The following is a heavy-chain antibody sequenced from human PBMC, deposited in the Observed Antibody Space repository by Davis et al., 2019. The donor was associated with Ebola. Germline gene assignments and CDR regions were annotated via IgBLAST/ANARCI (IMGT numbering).Heavy chain of an antibody. J-gene: IGHJ4*02. CDR2: INAGNGNT. CDR3: ARDRGGDYSFDY. D-gene: IGHD3-10*01. V-gene: IGHV1-18*04. Sequence: AASVKVSCKASGYTFTSYGISWVRQAPGQGLEWMGWINAGNGNTKYSQKFQGRVTITRDTSASTAYMELSSLRSEDTSVYYCARDRGGDYSFDYWGQGTLVTVSS. CDR1: GYTFTSYG.